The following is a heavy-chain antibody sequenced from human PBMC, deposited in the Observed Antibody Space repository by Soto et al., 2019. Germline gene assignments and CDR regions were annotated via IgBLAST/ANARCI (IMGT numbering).Heavy chain of an antibody. CDR2: IYYSGST. CDR1: GGSISSSSYY. J-gene: IGHJ6*02. CDR3: ARHGSGYPSYYYYGMDV. Sequence: SETLSLTCTVSGGSISSSSYYWGLIRQPPGKGLEWIGSIYYSGSTYYNPSLKSRVTISVDTSKNQFSLKLSSVTAADTAVYHCARHGSGYPSYYYYGMDVWGQGTTVTV. D-gene: IGHD5-12*01. V-gene: IGHV4-39*01.